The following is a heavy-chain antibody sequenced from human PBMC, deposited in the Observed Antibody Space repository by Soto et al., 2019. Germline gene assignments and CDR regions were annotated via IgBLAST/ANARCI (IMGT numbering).Heavy chain of an antibody. D-gene: IGHD6-6*01. V-gene: IGHV1-69*12. CDR2: IIPIFGTA. CDR3: ARPGAARPDYYGMDI. CDR1: GGTFSSYA. J-gene: IGHJ6*04. Sequence: QVQLVQSGAEVKKPGSSVKVSCKASGGTFSSYAIIWVRQAPGQGLEWMGGIIPIFGTANYAQKFQGRVTITADEATRTAYMELSSLRSEDTAVYYCARPGAARPDYYGMDIWGKGTTVTVSS.